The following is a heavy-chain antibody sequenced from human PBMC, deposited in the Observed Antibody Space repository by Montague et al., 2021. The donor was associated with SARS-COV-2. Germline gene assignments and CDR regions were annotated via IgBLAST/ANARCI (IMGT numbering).Heavy chain of an antibody. CDR2: IWYDGSNK. Sequence: SLRLSCAASGFTFTSYGMHWVRQAPGKGLEWAAVIWYDGSNKYYADSVKGRFTISRDNSKNTLYLQMNSLRAEDTAVYYCARESGFGDHGNAFDIWGQGTMVTVSS. D-gene: IGHD4-17*01. J-gene: IGHJ3*02. CDR1: GFTFTSYG. V-gene: IGHV3-33*01. CDR3: ARESGFGDHGNAFDI.